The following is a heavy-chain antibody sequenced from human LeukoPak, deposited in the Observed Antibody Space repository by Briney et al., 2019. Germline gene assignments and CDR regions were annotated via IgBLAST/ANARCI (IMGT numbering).Heavy chain of an antibody. V-gene: IGHV4-59*01. CDR1: GGSISSYY. J-gene: IGHJ4*02. CDR3: ATLGGYCSSTSCYDYFDY. D-gene: IGHD2-2*01. CDR2: IYHSGST. Sequence: SETLSLTCTASGGSISSYYWSWIRQPPGKGLEWIGYIYHSGSTNYNPSLKSRVTISVDTSKNQFALKLSSVTAADTAVYYCATLGGYCSSTSCYDYFDYWGQGTLVTVSS.